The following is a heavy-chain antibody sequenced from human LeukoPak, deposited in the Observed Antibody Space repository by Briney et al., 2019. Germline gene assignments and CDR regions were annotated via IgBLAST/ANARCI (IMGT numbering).Heavy chain of an antibody. CDR1: GGPISSSSYY. CDR3: PRSLSGWFGELAYDY. D-gene: IGHD3-10*01. V-gene: IGHV4-39*01. Sequence: PSETLSLTCTVSGGPISSSSYYWGWIRQPPGKGLEWIGSIYYSGSTYYNPSLKSRVTISVDTSKNQFSLKLSSVTAADTAVYYCPRSLSGWFGELAYDYWGQGTLVTVSS. CDR2: IYYSGST. J-gene: IGHJ4*02.